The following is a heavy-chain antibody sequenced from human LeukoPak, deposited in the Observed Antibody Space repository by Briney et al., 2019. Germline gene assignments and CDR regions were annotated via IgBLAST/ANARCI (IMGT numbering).Heavy chain of an antibody. J-gene: IGHJ4*02. V-gene: IGHV4-4*09. CDR1: GGSISSYY. Sequence: PSETLSLTCTVSGGSISSYYWSWIRQPPGKGLEWIGYIYTSGSTNYNPSLKSRVTISVDTSKNQFSLKLSSVTAADTAVYYCAGTCYYDSSGYTQIRRFDYWGQGTLVTVSS. CDR3: AGTCYYDSSGYTQIRRFDY. CDR2: IYTSGST. D-gene: IGHD3-22*01.